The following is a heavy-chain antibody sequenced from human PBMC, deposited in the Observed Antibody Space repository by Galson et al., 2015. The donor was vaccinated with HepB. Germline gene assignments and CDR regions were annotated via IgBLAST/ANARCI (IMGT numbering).Heavy chain of an antibody. CDR3: ARVEMATSYPDY. Sequence: SLRLSCAASGFTFSRHGMNWVRQAPGKGLEWVSYISSSGSTISYADSVKGRFTISRDNAKNSLYLQMNSLRDEDTAVYYCARVEMATSYPDYWGQGTLVTVSS. J-gene: IGHJ4*02. V-gene: IGHV3-48*02. D-gene: IGHD5-24*01. CDR2: ISSSGSTI. CDR1: GFTFSRHG.